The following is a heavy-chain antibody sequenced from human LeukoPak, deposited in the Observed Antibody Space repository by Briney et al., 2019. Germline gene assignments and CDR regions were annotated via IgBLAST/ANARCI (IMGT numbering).Heavy chain of an antibody. CDR1: GFTFSSYS. V-gene: IGHV3-48*01. Sequence: GGSLRLSCAASGFTFSSYSMNWVRQAPGKGLEWVSYISSSSSTIYYADSVKGRFTISRDNAKNSLYLQMNSLRAEDTAVYYCARDPISVAGRGYMDAWGKGTTVTVSS. J-gene: IGHJ6*03. D-gene: IGHD2-2*02. CDR2: ISSSSSTI. CDR3: ARDPISVAGRGYMDA.